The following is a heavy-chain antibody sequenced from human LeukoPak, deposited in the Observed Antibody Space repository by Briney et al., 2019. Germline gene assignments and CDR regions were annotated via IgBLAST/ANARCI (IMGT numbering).Heavy chain of an antibody. V-gene: IGHV3-23*01. J-gene: IGHJ6*04. CDR2: ISGSGGST. CDR1: GFTFSSYA. CDR3: AKKAGLYYYYYGMDV. D-gene: IGHD6-13*01. Sequence: GGPLRLSCAASGFTFSSYAMSWVRQAPGKGLEWVSAISGSGGSTYYADSVKGRFTISRDNSKNTLYLQMNSLRAEDTAVYYCAKKAGLYYYYYGMDVWGKGTTVTVSS.